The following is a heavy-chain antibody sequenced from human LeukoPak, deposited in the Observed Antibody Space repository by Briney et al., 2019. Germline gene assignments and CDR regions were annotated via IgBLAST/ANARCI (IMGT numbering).Heavy chain of an antibody. Sequence: SQTLSLTCTVSGGSISSGGYYWSWIRQPPGKGLEWIGYIYHSGSTYYNPSLKSRVTISVDRSKNQFSLKLSSVTAADTAVYYCARGDLKDYWGQGTLVTVSS. V-gene: IGHV4-30-2*01. J-gene: IGHJ4*02. CDR1: GGSISSGGYY. CDR2: IYHSGST. D-gene: IGHD2-21*02. CDR3: ARGDLKDY.